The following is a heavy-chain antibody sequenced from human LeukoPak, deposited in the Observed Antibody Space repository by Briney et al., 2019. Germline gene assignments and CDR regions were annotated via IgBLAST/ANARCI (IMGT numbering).Heavy chain of an antibody. V-gene: IGHV4-34*01. CDR2: INHSGST. Sequence: PSETLSLTCAVYGGSLCGYYWSWIRQPPGKGLEWIGEINHSGSTNYNPYLKSRVTISVDTSKKQFSLMLSSVTAADTAVYYCARLWRITMVRGVTNDYWGQGTLVTVSS. CDR1: GGSLCGYY. J-gene: IGHJ4*02. CDR3: ARLWRITMVRGVTNDY. D-gene: IGHD3-10*01.